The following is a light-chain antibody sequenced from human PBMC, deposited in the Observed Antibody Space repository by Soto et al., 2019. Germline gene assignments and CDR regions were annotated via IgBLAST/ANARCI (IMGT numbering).Light chain of an antibody. CDR3: QQSYSLPLT. J-gene: IGKJ3*01. Sequence: DIQMTQSPSSLSASVGDRVAITCRSSQSISDYLNWYQQKPGKALKLVIYGASNSQSGVPPRFSGSGSGSEFTLTISGLQPDDFAIYFCQQSYSLPLTFGPGTKVDV. CDR2: GAS. CDR1: QSISDY. V-gene: IGKV1-39*01.